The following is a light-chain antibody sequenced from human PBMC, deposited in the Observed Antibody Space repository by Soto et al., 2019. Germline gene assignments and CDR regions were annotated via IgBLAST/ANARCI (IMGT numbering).Light chain of an antibody. J-gene: IGLJ3*02. CDR3: SSYRSSSTNWV. CDR1: SSDVGGYNY. CDR2: EVS. Sequence: QSALTQPASVSGSPGQSITISCTGTSSDVGGYNYVSWYQQHPGKAPKLMIYEVSYRPSGVSDRFSGSKSGNTASLTISGLQAEDEADYFCSSYRSSSTNWVFGGGTTLTVL. V-gene: IGLV2-14*01.